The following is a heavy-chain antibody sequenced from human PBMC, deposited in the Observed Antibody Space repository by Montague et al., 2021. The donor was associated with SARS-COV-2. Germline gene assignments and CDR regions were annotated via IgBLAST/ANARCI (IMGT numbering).Heavy chain of an antibody. D-gene: IGHD3-10*01. CDR1: GQSFGGYH. CDR3: ARRGSSVWGVTVSAELDY. J-gene: IGHJ4*02. CDR2: INQSGRT. V-gene: IGHV4-34*01. Sequence: SETLSLTCAVYGQSFGGYHWSWTRQPTEKVLELIGEINQSGRTNNNPSLKSRVIISVDTSKNQFSLKLSSVTAADTAVYYCARRGSSVWGVTVSAELDYWGQGILDIVSS.